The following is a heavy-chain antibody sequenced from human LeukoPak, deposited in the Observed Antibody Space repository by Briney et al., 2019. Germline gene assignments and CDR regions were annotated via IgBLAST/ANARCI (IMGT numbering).Heavy chain of an antibody. CDR3: ARHYSGTPYYFDY. CDR2: IYYSGST. J-gene: IGHJ4*02. D-gene: IGHD3-10*01. Sequence: SETLSLTCTVSGGPISSYYWSWIRQPPGKGLEWIGYIYYSGSTNYNPSLKSRVTISVDTSKNQFSLKLSSVTAADTAVYYCARHYSGTPYYFDYWGQGTLVTVSS. CDR1: GGPISSYY. V-gene: IGHV4-59*08.